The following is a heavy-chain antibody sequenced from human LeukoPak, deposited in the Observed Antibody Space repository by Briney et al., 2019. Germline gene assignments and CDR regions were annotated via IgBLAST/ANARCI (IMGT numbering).Heavy chain of an antibody. CDR2: INHSGST. Sequence: SETLSLTCAVYGGSFSGYYWSWIRQPPGKGLEWIGEINHSGSTNYNPSLKSRVTISVDTSKNQFSLKLSSVTAADTAVYYCARVPKARAFDIWGQGTMVTVSS. CDR1: GGSFSGYY. D-gene: IGHD1-1*01. J-gene: IGHJ3*02. CDR3: ARVPKARAFDI. V-gene: IGHV4-34*01.